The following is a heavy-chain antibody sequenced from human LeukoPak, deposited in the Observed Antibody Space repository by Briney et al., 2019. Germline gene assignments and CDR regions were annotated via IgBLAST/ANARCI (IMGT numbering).Heavy chain of an antibody. Sequence: GESLKITCKGSGYSFTSYWIGWVRQMPGKGLEWMGIIYPGDSDTRYSPSFQGQVTISADKSISTAYLQWSSLKASDTAMYYCARFLPGIAVAGWSWFDPWGQGTLVTVSS. V-gene: IGHV5-51*01. CDR3: ARFLPGIAVAGWSWFDP. CDR2: IYPGDSDT. J-gene: IGHJ5*02. CDR1: GYSFTSYW. D-gene: IGHD6-19*01.